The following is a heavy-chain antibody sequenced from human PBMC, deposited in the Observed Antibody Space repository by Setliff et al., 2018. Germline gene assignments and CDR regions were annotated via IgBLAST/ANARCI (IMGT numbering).Heavy chain of an antibody. Sequence: SETLSLTCTVFGGSISSSSYYWGWIRQPPGKGLEWIGSIYYSGSTYYNPSLKSRVTISVDTSKNQFSLKLSSVTAADTAVYYCARDQGYCGSASCYALLWFDPWGQGTLVTVSS. CDR2: IYYSGST. CDR3: ARDQGYCGSASCYALLWFDP. J-gene: IGHJ5*02. V-gene: IGHV4-39*02. D-gene: IGHD2-2*01. CDR1: GGSISSSSYY.